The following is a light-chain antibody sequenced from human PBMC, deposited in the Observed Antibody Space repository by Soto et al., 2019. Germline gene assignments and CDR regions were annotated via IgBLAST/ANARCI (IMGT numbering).Light chain of an antibody. CDR3: QQYNEWLLT. Sequence: EIVMTQSPATLSVSPGERATLSCRASQSVSNNVAWYQQKPGQAPRLLIYHAATRATGIPARFSGSGPGTEVTLPISSLQSEDFAVYYCQQYNEWLLTFGGGTKVEIK. J-gene: IGKJ4*01. V-gene: IGKV3-15*01. CDR1: QSVSNN. CDR2: HAA.